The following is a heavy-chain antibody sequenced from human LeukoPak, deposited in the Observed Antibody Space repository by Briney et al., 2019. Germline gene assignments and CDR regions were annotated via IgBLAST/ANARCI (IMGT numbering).Heavy chain of an antibody. CDR2: IYSDGRT. Sequence: GGSLRLSCAASGFTFTRYGMHWVRHAPGKGLEWVSYIYSDGRTFYADSVKGRFTTSRDSSKNTLDFQMNSLRAEDTAVYYCARAFDHHFHYWGQGTLVTVSS. CDR1: GFTFTRYG. J-gene: IGHJ4*02. CDR3: ARAFDHHFHY. D-gene: IGHD3-16*01. V-gene: IGHV3-53*01.